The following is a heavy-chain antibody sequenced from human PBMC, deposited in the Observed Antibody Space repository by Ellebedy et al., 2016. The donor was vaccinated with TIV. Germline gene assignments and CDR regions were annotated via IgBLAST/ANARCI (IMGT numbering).Heavy chain of an antibody. CDR2: ITNTGNTV. Sequence: GESLKISCAASGFTFSDYYMAWIRQAPGKGLEWLSFITNTGNTVYDADSVKGRFTISRDNAQNSLSLQMNDLRTEDTTVYFCARPSVYNSGNPFDVWGRGTMVTVSS. CDR3: ARPSVYNSGNPFDV. CDR1: GFTFSDYY. V-gene: IGHV3-11*04. D-gene: IGHD5/OR15-5a*01. J-gene: IGHJ3*01.